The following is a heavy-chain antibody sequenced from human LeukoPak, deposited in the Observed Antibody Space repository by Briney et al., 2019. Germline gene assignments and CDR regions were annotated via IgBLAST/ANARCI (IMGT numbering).Heavy chain of an antibody. CDR3: AISPLTLHSSGWYAEYYFDY. Sequence: SETLSLTCAVYGGSFSGYYWSWIRQPPGKGLEWIGEINHSGSTNYNPSLKSRVTISVDTSKNQFSLKLSSVTAADTAVYYCAISPLTLHSSGWYAEYYFDYWGQGTLVTVSS. J-gene: IGHJ4*02. D-gene: IGHD6-19*01. CDR1: GGSFSGYY. CDR2: INHSGST. V-gene: IGHV4-34*01.